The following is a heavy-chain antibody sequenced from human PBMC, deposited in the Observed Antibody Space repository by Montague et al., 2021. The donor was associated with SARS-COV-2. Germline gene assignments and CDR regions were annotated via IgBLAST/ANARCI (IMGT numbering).Heavy chain of an antibody. V-gene: IGHV3-11*01. CDR2: ISDTGSTI. CDR3: ARALMTYGGNSPVDQ. J-gene: IGHJ4*02. Sequence: SLRLSCAASGFTFSDYYMNWIRQAPGKGLEWISYISDTGSTIYYADSVKGRFAVSRDNTKNSPYLQMNSLRAEDMAVYYCARALMTYGGNSPVDQWGQGTLVTVSS. CDR1: GFTFSDYY. D-gene: IGHD4-23*01.